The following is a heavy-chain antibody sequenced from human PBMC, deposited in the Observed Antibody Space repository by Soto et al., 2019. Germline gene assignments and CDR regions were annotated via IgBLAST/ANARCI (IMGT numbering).Heavy chain of an antibody. CDR2: IYSGGTT. J-gene: IGHJ4*02. Sequence: EVQLVESGGGLIQPGGSLRLSCAASGFTVSSNYMSWVRQAPGQGLEWVSIIYSGGTTYYADSVQGRFSISRDNSKNTLYLQMNSLRAEDTAVYYCARGRPQLRHLFYFDYWGQGTLVTVSS. CDR3: ARGRPQLRHLFYFDY. D-gene: IGHD2-2*01. CDR1: GFTVSSNY. V-gene: IGHV3-53*01.